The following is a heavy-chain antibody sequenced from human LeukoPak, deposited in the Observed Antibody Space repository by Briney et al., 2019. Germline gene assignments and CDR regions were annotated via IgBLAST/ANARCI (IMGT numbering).Heavy chain of an antibody. CDR1: GYSISSGYY. CDR3: ARHGYYGPLDAFDI. V-gene: IGHV4-59*08. J-gene: IGHJ3*02. Sequence: SETLSLTCTVSGYSISSGYYWSWIRQPPGKGLEWIGYIYYSGSTNYNPSLKSRVTISVDTSKNQFSLKLSSVTAADTAVYYCARHGYYGPLDAFDIWGQGTMVTVSS. D-gene: IGHD3-22*01. CDR2: IYYSGST.